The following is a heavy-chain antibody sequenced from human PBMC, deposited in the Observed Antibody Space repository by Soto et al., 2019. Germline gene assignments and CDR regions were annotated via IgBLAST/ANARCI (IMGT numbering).Heavy chain of an antibody. D-gene: IGHD2-2*03. CDR1: GGSFSGYY. CDR3: ARGRRWIPLDY. J-gene: IGHJ4*02. V-gene: IGHV4-34*01. CDR2: INHSGST. Sequence: LSLTCAVYGGSFSGYYWSWIRQPPGKGLEWIGEINHSGSTNYNPSLKSRVTISVDTSKNQFSLKLSSVTAADTAVYYCARGRRWIPLDYWGQGTLVTVSS.